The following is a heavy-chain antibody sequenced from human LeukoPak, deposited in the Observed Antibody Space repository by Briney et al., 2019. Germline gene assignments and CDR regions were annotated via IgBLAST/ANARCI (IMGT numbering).Heavy chain of an antibody. D-gene: IGHD4-11*01. V-gene: IGHV3-21*01. CDR1: GFTFSSYS. CDR2: IGSSSSYI. Sequence: GGSLRLSCAASGFTFSSYSMNWVRQAPGKGLEWVSSIGSSSSYIYYADSVKGRFTISRDNAKNSLYLQMNSLRAEDTAVYYCARDRTTRDYYYYYYMDVWGKGTTVTVSS. J-gene: IGHJ6*03. CDR3: ARDRTTRDYYYYYYMDV.